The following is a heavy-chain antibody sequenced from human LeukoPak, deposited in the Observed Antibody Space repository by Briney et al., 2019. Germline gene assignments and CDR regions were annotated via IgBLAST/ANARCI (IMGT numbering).Heavy chain of an antibody. Sequence: SETLSLTCTVFGDSISSYYWSWIRQPPGKGLEWIGYIYYSGGTDYNPSLKSRVTISVDTSKNQFSLKLRSVTAADTAVYYCARHVAISGPYDASDIWGQGTMVTVSP. D-gene: IGHD3-3*02. CDR2: IYYSGGT. J-gene: IGHJ3*02. CDR3: ARHVAISGPYDASDI. CDR1: GDSISSYY. V-gene: IGHV4-59*08.